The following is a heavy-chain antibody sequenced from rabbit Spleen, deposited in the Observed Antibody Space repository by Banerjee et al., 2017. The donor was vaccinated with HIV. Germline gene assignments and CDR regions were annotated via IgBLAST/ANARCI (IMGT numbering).Heavy chain of an antibody. Sequence: QPLEESGGDLVKPGASLTLTCAASGFSFSSRYYICWVRQAPGKGLEWIACIDSGSSGDTGYATWAKSRFTISKTSSTTVTLQMTSLTAADTATYFCARETSSGWGVVSYYFNLWGPGTLVTVS. CDR2: IDSGSSGDT. J-gene: IGHJ4*01. D-gene: IGHD4-1*01. V-gene: IGHV1S40*01. CDR3: ARETSSGWGVVSYYFNL. CDR1: GFSFSSRYY.